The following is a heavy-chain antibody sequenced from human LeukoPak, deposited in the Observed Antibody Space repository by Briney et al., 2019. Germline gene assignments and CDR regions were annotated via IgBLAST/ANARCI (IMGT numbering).Heavy chain of an antibody. Sequence: GGSLRLSCADSGFTFSNYWMSRVRDAPGRGLEWVANMKEDGSEKNYVDSVKGRFTISRDNAQDSLYLQMNSLRAEDTAVYYCARDRGYSNFDYWGQGTLVTVSS. D-gene: IGHD4-11*01. J-gene: IGHJ4*02. CDR3: ARDRGYSNFDY. CDR2: MKEDGSEK. V-gene: IGHV3-7*01. CDR1: GFTFSNYW.